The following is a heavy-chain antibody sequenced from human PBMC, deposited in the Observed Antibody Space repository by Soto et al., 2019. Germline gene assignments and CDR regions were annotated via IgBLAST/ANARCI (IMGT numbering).Heavy chain of an antibody. Sequence: EVRLVESGGRLVKPGESLRLSCIASGFPLSTYTMHWVRQAPGRGLEWVASISESRSSIYYADSVKARFTISRDTANNSLFLQMNSLTAADTAIYYCVRPSTQTRFWNWFDPWGQGTLVTVSS. V-gene: IGHV3-21*02. CDR3: VRPSTQTRFWNWFDP. CDR1: GFPLSTYT. J-gene: IGHJ5*02. CDR2: ISESRSSI.